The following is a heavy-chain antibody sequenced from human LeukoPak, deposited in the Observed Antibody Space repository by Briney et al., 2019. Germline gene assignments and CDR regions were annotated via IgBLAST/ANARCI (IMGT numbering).Heavy chain of an antibody. CDR1: GFTFSSYG. J-gene: IGHJ4*02. CDR3: ARVPPTLPAFDY. V-gene: IGHV3-33*01. CDR2: IWYDGSNK. D-gene: IGHD2-2*01. Sequence: GGSLRLSCAASGFTFSSYGMHWVRQAPGKGLEWVAVIWYDGSNKYYADSVKGRFTISRDNSKNTLYLQMNSLRAEDTAVYYCARVPPTLPAFDYWGQGTLVTVSS.